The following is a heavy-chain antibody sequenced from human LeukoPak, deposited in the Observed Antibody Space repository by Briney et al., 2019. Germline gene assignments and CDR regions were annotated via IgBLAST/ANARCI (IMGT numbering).Heavy chain of an antibody. D-gene: IGHD2-2*01. CDR3: ARDSCSSTSCHFDY. CDR1: GFTFSSYG. J-gene: IGHJ4*02. CDR2: ISYDGSNK. Sequence: PGRSLRLSCAASGFTFSSYGMHWVRQAPGKGLEWVAVISYDGSNKYYGDSVKGRFTISRDNSKNTLYLQMNSLRGEDTAVYYCARDSCSSTSCHFDYWGQGTLVTVSS. V-gene: IGHV3-30*03.